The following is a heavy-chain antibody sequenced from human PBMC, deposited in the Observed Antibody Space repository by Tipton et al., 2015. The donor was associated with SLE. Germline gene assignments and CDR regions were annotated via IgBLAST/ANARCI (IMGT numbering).Heavy chain of an antibody. Sequence: SLRLSCAASGFTFSSYGMHWVRQAPGKGLEWVAVIWYDGSNKYYADSVKGRFTISRDNSKNTLYLQMNSLRAEDTAVYYCAKVWVPYSSADHYFDYWGQGTLVTVSS. D-gene: IGHD6-19*01. CDR3: AKVWVPYSSADHYFDY. CDR1: GFTFSSYG. V-gene: IGHV3-33*06. CDR2: IWYDGSNK. J-gene: IGHJ4*02.